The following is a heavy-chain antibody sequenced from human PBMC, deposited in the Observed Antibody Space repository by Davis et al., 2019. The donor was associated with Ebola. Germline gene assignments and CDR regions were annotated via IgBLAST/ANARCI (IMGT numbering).Heavy chain of an antibody. CDR3: ARSSSWYFDYGMDV. CDR1: GGTFSSYA. J-gene: IGHJ6*02. CDR2: IIPILGIA. Sequence: SVKVSCKATGGTFSSYAISWVRQAPGQGLEWMGRIIPILGIANYAQKFQGRVTITADKSTSTAYMELSSLRSEDTAVYYCARSSSWYFDYGMDVWGQGTTVTVSS. V-gene: IGHV1-69*04. D-gene: IGHD6-13*01.